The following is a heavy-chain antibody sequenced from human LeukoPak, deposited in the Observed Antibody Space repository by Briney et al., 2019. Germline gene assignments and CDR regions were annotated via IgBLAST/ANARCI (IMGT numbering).Heavy chain of an antibody. CDR2: ISSSSTYI. CDR3: ARDPNGDYIGAFDF. CDR1: GFTFSSYS. Sequence: GGSLRLSCAASGFTFSSYSMNWVRQAPGKGLEWVSYISSSSTYINYADSVKDRFTISRDNSKNTLYLQMNSLRAEDTALYFCARDPNGDYIGAFDFLGQGTVVTVSS. J-gene: IGHJ3*01. V-gene: IGHV3-21*04. D-gene: IGHD4-17*01.